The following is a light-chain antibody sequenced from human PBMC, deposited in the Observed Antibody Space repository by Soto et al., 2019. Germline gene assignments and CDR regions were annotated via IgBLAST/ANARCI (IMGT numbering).Light chain of an antibody. J-gene: IGLJ1*01. V-gene: IGLV1-40*01. CDR1: SSNIGAGYD. CDR2: GNS. Sequence: QSALTQPPSVSGAPGERVTISCTGSSSNIGAGYDVHWYQQLPGTAPKLLIYGNSNRPSGVPDRFSGSKSGTSASLTITGLAAEDEADCYCQSYGDSLSVYGLGTGAQVT. CDR3: QSYGDSLSVYG.